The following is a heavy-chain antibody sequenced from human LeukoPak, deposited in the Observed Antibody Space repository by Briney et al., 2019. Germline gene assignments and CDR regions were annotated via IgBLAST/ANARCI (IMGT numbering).Heavy chain of an antibody. CDR1: GDSISGRSSY. V-gene: IGHV4-39*01. Sequence: SETLSLTCTVLGDSISGRSSYWGWVGPPPGKGLEGIGSTYYSGRPYYTPSLRSRVTMSVDTSKNQFSLKLSSVTAADTAVYYCVRHYYDSTGFDRSYYYYGMDVWGHGTVVTVSS. J-gene: IGHJ6*02. CDR2: TYYSGRP. D-gene: IGHD3-22*01. CDR3: VRHYYDSTGFDRSYYYYGMDV.